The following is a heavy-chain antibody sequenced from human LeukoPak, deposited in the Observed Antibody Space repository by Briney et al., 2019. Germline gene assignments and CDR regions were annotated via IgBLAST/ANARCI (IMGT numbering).Heavy chain of an antibody. V-gene: IGHV3-21*01. Sequence: PGGSLRLSCAASGFTFSSYSMNWVRQAPGKGLEWVSSISSSSSYIYYADSVKGRFTISRDNAENSLYLQMNSLRAEDTAVYYCASATSGSYSNYFDYWGQGTLVTVSS. CDR1: GFTFSSYS. CDR3: ASATSGSYSNYFDY. J-gene: IGHJ4*02. D-gene: IGHD1-26*01. CDR2: ISSSSSYI.